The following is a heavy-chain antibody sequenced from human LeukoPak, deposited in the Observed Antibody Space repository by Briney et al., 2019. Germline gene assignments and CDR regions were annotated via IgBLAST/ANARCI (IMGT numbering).Heavy chain of an antibody. CDR1: GGSISSSNYY. CDR3: ARVRWRWLFFDY. J-gene: IGHJ4*02. Sequence: PSETLSLTCTVSGGSISSSNYYWGWIRQPPGKGLEWIGTIYYSGSTYYNPSLKSRVTISVDTSKNQFSLKLSSVTAADTAVYYCARVRWRWLFFDYWGQGTLVTVSS. D-gene: IGHD6-19*01. CDR2: IYYSGST. V-gene: IGHV4-39*07.